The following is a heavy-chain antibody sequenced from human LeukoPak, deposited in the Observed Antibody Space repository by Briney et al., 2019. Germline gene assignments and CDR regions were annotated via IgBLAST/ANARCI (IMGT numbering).Heavy chain of an antibody. D-gene: IGHD7-27*01. J-gene: IGHJ4*02. CDR3: ASRSQGETGEIGNDY. CDR2: IYYSGST. Sequence: PSETLSLTCTVSGGSISSSSYYWGWIRQPPGKGLEWIGSIYYSGSTYYNPSLKSRVTISVDRSKNQFSLKLSSVTAADTAVYYCASRSQGETGEIGNDYWGQGTLVTVSS. CDR1: GGSISSSSYY. V-gene: IGHV4-39*07.